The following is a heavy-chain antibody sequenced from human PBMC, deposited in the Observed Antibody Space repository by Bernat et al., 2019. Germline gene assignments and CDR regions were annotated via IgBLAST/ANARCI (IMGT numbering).Heavy chain of an antibody. J-gene: IGHJ4*02. CDR3: ARDFFIVSTIFSQHDFWCHF. Sequence: QVHLVESGGGVVQPGRSLRLSCAASGLSFSSYSMHWVRQAPGKGLEWVSIISHDGSNKYYADSVKGRFTISRDNSKNTVYLQMNSLRADDTAVYYCARDFFIVSTIFSQHDFWCHFWGQGTLVIVS. CDR2: ISHDGSNK. V-gene: IGHV3-30-3*01. D-gene: IGHD5/OR15-5a*01. CDR1: GLSFSSYS.